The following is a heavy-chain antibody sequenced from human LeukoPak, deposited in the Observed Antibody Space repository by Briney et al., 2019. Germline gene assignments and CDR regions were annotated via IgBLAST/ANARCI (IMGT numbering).Heavy chain of an antibody. J-gene: IGHJ4*02. CDR2: INHSGST. Sequence: PSETLSLTCAVYGGSFSGYYWSWIRQPPGKGLEWIGEINHSGSTNYNPSLKSRVTISVDTSKNQFSLKLSSVTAADTAVYYCARGSPRVLWFGELLAYYFDYWGQGTLVTASS. CDR1: GGSFSGYY. D-gene: IGHD3-10*01. CDR3: ARGSPRVLWFGELLAYYFDY. V-gene: IGHV4-34*01.